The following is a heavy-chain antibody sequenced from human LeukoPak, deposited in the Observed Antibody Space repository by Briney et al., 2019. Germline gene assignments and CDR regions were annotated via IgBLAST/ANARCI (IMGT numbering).Heavy chain of an antibody. CDR3: ARDSYSDSEAVRWFDP. J-gene: IGHJ5*02. CDR1: GFTVSDNY. D-gene: IGHD5-12*01. CDR2: LYRGGDT. V-gene: IGHV3-66*01. Sequence: GGSLRLSCAASGFTVSDNYMSWVRQSPGKGLEWVSVLYRGGDTYYADSMRGRFTISRDNSKNTLYLQMNSLRVEDTAVYYCARDSYSDSEAVRWFDPWGQGTLVTVSS.